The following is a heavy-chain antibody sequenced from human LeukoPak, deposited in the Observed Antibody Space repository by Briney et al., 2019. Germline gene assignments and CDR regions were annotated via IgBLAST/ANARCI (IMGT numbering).Heavy chain of an antibody. D-gene: IGHD3-3*01. Sequence: GRSLRLSCAASGFTFNSYGMHWVRQAPVKGLEWVAVISYDGRNKYYADSVKGRFTISRDNSKNTLYLQMNSLRVEDTAVYYCTRGTVRSSFDYWGQGTLVTVSS. J-gene: IGHJ4*02. CDR1: GFTFNSYG. CDR2: ISYDGRNK. V-gene: IGHV3-30*03. CDR3: TRGTVRSSFDY.